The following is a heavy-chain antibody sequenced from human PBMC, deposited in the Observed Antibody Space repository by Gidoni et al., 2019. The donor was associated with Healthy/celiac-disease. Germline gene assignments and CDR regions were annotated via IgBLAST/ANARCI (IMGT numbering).Heavy chain of an antibody. CDR1: GFTFDDYA. V-gene: IGHV3-9*01. Sequence: EVQLVESGGGLVQPGRSLRLSCAASGFTFDDYAMHWVRQAPGKGLEWVSGISWNSGSIGYADSVKGRFTISRDNAKNSLYLQMNSLRAEDTALYYCAKDYGDWVFDYWGQGTLVTVSS. D-gene: IGHD4-17*01. CDR3: AKDYGDWVFDY. CDR2: ISWNSGSI. J-gene: IGHJ4*02.